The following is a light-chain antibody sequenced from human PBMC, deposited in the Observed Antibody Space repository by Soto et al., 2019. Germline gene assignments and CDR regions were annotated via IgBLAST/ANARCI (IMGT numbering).Light chain of an antibody. CDR2: AAS. J-gene: IGKJ1*01. Sequence: DIQMTQSPSSLSASVGDRVTITCRASQGIRDALGWYQQKPGKAPKRLIYAASSLQSGVPSRFSGSGPGTEFTLTISSLEPEDFATYYCRQHNSYPQTFGQGTKVEIK. CDR3: RQHNSYPQT. V-gene: IGKV1-17*01. CDR1: QGIRDA.